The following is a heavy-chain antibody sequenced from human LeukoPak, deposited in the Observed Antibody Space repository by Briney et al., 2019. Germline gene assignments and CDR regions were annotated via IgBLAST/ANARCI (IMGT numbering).Heavy chain of an antibody. CDR1: GFTVSSNY. CDR3: ARGHESSGYYYVWFDP. Sequence: GGSLRLSCAASGFTVSSNYMSWVRQAPGKGLEWVSVIYSGGSTYYADSVKGRFTISRDNSKNTLYLQMNSLRAEDTAVYYCARGHESSGYYYVWFDPWGQGTLVTVSS. CDR2: IYSGGST. J-gene: IGHJ5*02. V-gene: IGHV3-53*01. D-gene: IGHD3-22*01.